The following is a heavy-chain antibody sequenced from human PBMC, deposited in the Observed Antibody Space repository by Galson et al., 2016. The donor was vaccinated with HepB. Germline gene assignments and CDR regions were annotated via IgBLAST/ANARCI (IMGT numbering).Heavy chain of an antibody. J-gene: IGHJ4*02. CDR2: IYWDDER. CDR3: VYRRFGATSVDY. CDR1: GFSLSTGGVG. V-gene: IGHV2-5*02. Sequence: PALVKPTQTLTLTCTFSGFSLSTGGVGVGWIRQPPGKALEWLALIYWDDERRYSPSLKSRLTITKDTSKNQVVLTVTNMDPVDTGTYYCVYRRFGATSVDYWGQGTLVTVSS. D-gene: IGHD4/OR15-4a*01.